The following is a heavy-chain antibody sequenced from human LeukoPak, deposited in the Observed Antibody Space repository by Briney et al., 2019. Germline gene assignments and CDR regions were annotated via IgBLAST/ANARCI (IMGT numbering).Heavy chain of an antibody. J-gene: IGHJ4*02. Sequence: SETLSLTCSVSGGSISSSSYNWGWIRQPPGKGLEWIASIHYSGSTYYNPSLKSRVSISVDTSNNQFSLKLSSVTAADTAIYYCARDLRELLYYFDYWGQGTLVTVSS. CDR1: GGSISSSSYN. CDR2: IHYSGST. V-gene: IGHV4-39*02. CDR3: ARDLRELLYYFDY. D-gene: IGHD1-26*01.